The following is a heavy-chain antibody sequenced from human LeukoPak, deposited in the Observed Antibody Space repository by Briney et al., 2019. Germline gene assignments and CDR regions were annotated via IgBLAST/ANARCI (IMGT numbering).Heavy chain of an antibody. D-gene: IGHD3-22*01. J-gene: IGHJ4*02. CDR3: ARELSYYYDSSGYYQGYFDY. Sequence: SETLSLTCTVSGVSINNYYWSWIRQPPGKGLEWIGYIYYSGSTNYNPSLKSRVTISVDTSKNQFSLKLSSVTAADTAVYYCARELSYYYDSSGYYQGYFDYWGQGTLVTVSS. CDR2: IYYSGST. V-gene: IGHV4-59*12. CDR1: GVSINNYY.